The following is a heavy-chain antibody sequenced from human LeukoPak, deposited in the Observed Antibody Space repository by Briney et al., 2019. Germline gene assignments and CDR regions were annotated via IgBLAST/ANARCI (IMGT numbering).Heavy chain of an antibody. CDR3: ARFGYSSGWYVDY. CDR2: IYSGGST. V-gene: IGHV3-66*01. Sequence: GGSLRLSCAASGFTFSSNYMSWVRQAPGKGLEWVSVIYSGGSTYYADSVKGRFTISRDNSKNTLYLQMNSLRAEDTAVYYCARFGYSSGWYVDYWGQGTLVTVSS. D-gene: IGHD6-19*01. J-gene: IGHJ4*02. CDR1: GFTFSSNY.